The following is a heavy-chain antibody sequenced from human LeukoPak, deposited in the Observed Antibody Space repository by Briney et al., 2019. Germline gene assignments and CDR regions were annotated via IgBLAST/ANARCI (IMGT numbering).Heavy chain of an antibody. J-gene: IGHJ4*02. CDR2: IYYSGST. Sequence: SETLSLTCTVSGGSISSGGYYWSWIRQHPGKGLEWIGFIYYSGSTYYNPSLKSRVTFSVDTSKNQFSLKLSSVNAADTAVYYCARAVYDYIWGSYRFDYWGQGTLVTVFS. V-gene: IGHV4-31*03. D-gene: IGHD3-16*02. CDR1: GGSISSGGYY. CDR3: ARAVYDYIWGSYRFDY.